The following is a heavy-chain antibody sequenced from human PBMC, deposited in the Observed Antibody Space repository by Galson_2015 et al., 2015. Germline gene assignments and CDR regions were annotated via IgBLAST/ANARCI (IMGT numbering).Heavy chain of an antibody. Sequence: SLRLSCAASGFTFSSYAMNWVRQAPGKGLEWVSYISSSSTTIYYADSVKGRFTVSRDNAKNSLYLQINSLRAEDTAVYYCARERSQLYYFDYWGQGTLVTVSS. CDR1: GFTFSSYA. CDR3: ARERSQLYYFDY. D-gene: IGHD1-1*01. CDR2: ISSSSTTI. V-gene: IGHV3-48*01. J-gene: IGHJ4*02.